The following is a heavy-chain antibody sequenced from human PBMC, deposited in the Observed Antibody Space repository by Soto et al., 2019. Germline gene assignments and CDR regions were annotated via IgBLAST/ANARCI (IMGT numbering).Heavy chain of an antibody. CDR1: GFIFSSYS. J-gene: IGHJ5*02. CDR2: ISSSSSYI. CDR3: ARDAIVLVPAAIGWFDP. Sequence: GGSLRLSCAASGFIFSSYSMNWVSQAPGKGLEWVSSISSSSSYIYYADSVKGRFTISRDNAKNSLYLQMNSLRAEDTAVYYCARDAIVLVPAAIGWFDPWGQGTLVTVSS. V-gene: IGHV3-21*01. D-gene: IGHD2-2*02.